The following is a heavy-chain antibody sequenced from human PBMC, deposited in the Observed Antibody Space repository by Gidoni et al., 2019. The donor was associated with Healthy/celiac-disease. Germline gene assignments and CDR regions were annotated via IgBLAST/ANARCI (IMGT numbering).Heavy chain of an antibody. Sequence: EVQLVESGGGLVQPGGSLHLSCAPSGFTFSGPALHWVRQASGKGLEWVGRIRSKANSYATAYAASVKGRLTISRDDSKNTAYLQMNSLKTEDTAVYYCTRHHTPKYSSGWSGAFDIWGQGTMVTVSS. V-gene: IGHV3-73*01. CDR2: IRSKANSYAT. CDR3: TRHHTPKYSSGWSGAFDI. J-gene: IGHJ3*02. CDR1: GFTFSGPA. D-gene: IGHD6-19*01.